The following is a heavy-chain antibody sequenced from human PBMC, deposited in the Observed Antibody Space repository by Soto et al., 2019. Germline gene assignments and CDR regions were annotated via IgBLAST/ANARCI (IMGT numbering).Heavy chain of an antibody. J-gene: IGHJ6*03. D-gene: IGHD2-15*01. CDR1: GYTFTSYD. V-gene: IGHV1-18*01. CDR2: ISAYNGNT. Sequence: GASVKVSCKASGYTFTSYDINWVRQATGQGLEWMGWISAYNGNTNYAQKLQGRVTMTTDTSTSTAYMELRSLRSDDTAVYYCARVSYTGWLHYMDVWGKGTTVTVSS. CDR3: ARVSYTGWLHYMDV.